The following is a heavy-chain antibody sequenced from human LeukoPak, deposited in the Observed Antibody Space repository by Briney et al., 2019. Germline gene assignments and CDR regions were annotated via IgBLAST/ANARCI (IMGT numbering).Heavy chain of an antibody. CDR2: INHSGST. CDR3: ARGHSITGTSNFDY. J-gene: IGHJ4*02. D-gene: IGHD1-7*01. Sequence: KTSETLSLTCAVYGGSFSGYYWSWIRQPPGKGLEWIGEINHSGSTNYNPSLKSRVTISVDTSKNQFSLKLSSVTAADTAVYYCARGHSITGTSNFDYWGQGTLVTVSS. CDR1: GGSFSGYY. V-gene: IGHV4-34*01.